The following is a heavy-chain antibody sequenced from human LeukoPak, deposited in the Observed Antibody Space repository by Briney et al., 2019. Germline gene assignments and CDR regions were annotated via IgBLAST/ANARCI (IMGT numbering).Heavy chain of an antibody. V-gene: IGHV4-34*01. CDR3: ARERKRTDFDY. D-gene: IGHD3/OR15-3a*01. CDR1: GGSFSGYY. Sequence: PSETLSLTCAVCGGSFSGYYWSWIRQPPGKGLEWIGEINHSGSTNYNPSLKSRVTISVDTSKNQFSLKLSSVTAADTAVYYCARERKRTDFDYWGQGTLVTVSS. CDR2: INHSGST. J-gene: IGHJ4*02.